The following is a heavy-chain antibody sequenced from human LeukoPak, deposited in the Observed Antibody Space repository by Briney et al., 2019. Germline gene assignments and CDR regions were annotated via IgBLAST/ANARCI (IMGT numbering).Heavy chain of an antibody. D-gene: IGHD4-17*01. Sequence: PSETLSLTCTVSGGSISSYYWSWIRQPPGKGLEWIGYIYTSGSTNYNPSLKSRVTISVDTSKNQFSLKLSSVTAAATAVYYCARLSSRDYPPFYYYYYYMDVWGKGTTVTVSS. V-gene: IGHV4-4*09. J-gene: IGHJ6*03. CDR2: IYTSGST. CDR1: GGSISSYY. CDR3: ARLSSRDYPPFYYYYYYMDV.